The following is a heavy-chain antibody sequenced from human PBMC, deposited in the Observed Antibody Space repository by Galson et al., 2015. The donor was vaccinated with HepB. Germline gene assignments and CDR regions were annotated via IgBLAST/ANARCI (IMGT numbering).Heavy chain of an antibody. CDR2: ISAYNGNT. D-gene: IGHD3-22*01. Sequence: SVKVSCKASGYTFTSYGISWVRQAPGQGLEWMGWISAYNGNTNYAQKLQGRVTMTTDTSTSTAYMELRSLRSDDTAVYYCARDHPYYYDSSGPAPLGYYYYGMDVRGQGTTVTVSS. V-gene: IGHV1-18*04. CDR1: GYTFTSYG. J-gene: IGHJ6*02. CDR3: ARDHPYYYDSSGPAPLGYYYYGMDV.